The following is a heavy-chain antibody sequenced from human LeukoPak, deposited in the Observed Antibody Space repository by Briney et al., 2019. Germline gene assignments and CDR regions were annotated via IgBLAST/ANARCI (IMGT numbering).Heavy chain of an antibody. CDR1: GGSISSGGYY. D-gene: IGHD3-22*01. CDR3: ARNKAWRSSGYRNWFDP. V-gene: IGHV4-31*03. Sequence: PSQTLSLTCTVSGGSISSGGYYWSWIRQHPGKGLEWIGYIYYSGSTYYNPSLKSRVTISVDTSKNQFSLKLSSVTAADTAVYYCARNKAWRSSGYRNWFDPWGQGTLVTVSS. CDR2: IYYSGST. J-gene: IGHJ5*02.